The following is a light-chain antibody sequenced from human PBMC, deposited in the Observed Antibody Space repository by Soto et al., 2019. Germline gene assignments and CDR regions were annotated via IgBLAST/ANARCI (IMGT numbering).Light chain of an antibody. Sequence: HSVLTQSPSVSGAPGQRVTISCTGSSSNIGAGYDVHWYQQLPGTAPKLLIYGNSNRPSGVPDRFSGSKSGTSASLAITGLQAEDEADYYCQSYDSSLSALYVFGTGTKLTVL. CDR2: GNS. CDR1: SSNIGAGYD. J-gene: IGLJ1*01. CDR3: QSYDSSLSALYV. V-gene: IGLV1-40*01.